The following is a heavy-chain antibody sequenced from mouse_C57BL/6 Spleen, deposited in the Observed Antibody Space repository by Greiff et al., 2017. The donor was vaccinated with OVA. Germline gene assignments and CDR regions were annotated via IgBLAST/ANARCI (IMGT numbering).Heavy chain of an antibody. CDR1: GFSFTSYG. CDR3: ARAHYYGSSLGV. CDR2: IWSGGST. Sequence: QVQLKESGPGLVQPSQRLSITCPVSGFSFTSYGVHWVRQSPGKGLEWLGVIWSGGSTDYNAAFISRLSISKDNSKSQVFFKMNSLQADDTAIYYCARAHYYGSSLGVWGTGTTVTVSS. V-gene: IGHV2-2*01. J-gene: IGHJ1*03. D-gene: IGHD1-1*01.